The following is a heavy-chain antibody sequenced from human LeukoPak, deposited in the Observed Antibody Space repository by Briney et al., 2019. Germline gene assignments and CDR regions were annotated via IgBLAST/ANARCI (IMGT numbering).Heavy chain of an antibody. CDR3: ARCPKGGYNSFDY. CDR1: GGSVSSGSYY. J-gene: IGHJ4*02. Sequence: SETLSLTCTVSGGSVSSGSYYWSWIRQPPEKGLEWIGYIYYSGSTNYNPSLKSRVTISVDTSKTQFSLKLSSVTAADTAVYYCARCPKGGYNSFDYWGQGTLVTVSS. V-gene: IGHV4-61*01. D-gene: IGHD5-12*01. CDR2: IYYSGST.